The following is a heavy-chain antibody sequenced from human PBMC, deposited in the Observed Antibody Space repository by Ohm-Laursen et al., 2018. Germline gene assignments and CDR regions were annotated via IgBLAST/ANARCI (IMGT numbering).Heavy chain of an antibody. J-gene: IGHJ4*02. Sequence: SPRLSCAAPGFIFSTYGMHWVRQSPGKGLEWVAVISNDGRKDYYADSVKGRFTISRDNSRNTVYLQMNSLRSEDTAVYYCASNSGSYFQDRYYFDYWGQGTLVTVSS. CDR1: GFIFSTYG. V-gene: IGHV3-30*03. CDR3: ASNSGSYFQDRYYFDY. D-gene: IGHD1-26*01. CDR2: ISNDGRKD.